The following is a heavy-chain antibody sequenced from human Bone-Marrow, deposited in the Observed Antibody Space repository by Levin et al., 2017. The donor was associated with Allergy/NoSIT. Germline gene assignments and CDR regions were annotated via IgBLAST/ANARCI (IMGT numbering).Heavy chain of an antibody. D-gene: IGHD4-17*01. Sequence: ASVKVSCKVSGNTLTESSVHWVRQAPGKGLEWMGGFDPEDGETMYAQKFQGRVTMTEDTSTDTAYMEPSSLRSEDTAVYYCATATVSRWFDPWGQGTLVTVSS. V-gene: IGHV1-24*01. CDR2: FDPEDGET. CDR3: ATATVSRWFDP. J-gene: IGHJ5*02. CDR1: GNTLTESS.